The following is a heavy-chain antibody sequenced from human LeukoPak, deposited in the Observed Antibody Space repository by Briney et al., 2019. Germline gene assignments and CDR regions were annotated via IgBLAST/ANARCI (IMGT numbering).Heavy chain of an antibody. CDR2: IYYSGST. V-gene: IGHV4-59*01. CDR3: ARRLVWSGYDY. Sequence: SETLSLTCTVSGGSISSYYWSWIRQPPGKGLEWIGYIYYSGSTNYNPSLKSRVTISVDTSKNQFSLKLSSVTAADTAVYYCARRLVWSGYDYWGQGTLVTVSS. D-gene: IGHD3-3*01. J-gene: IGHJ4*02. CDR1: GGSISSYY.